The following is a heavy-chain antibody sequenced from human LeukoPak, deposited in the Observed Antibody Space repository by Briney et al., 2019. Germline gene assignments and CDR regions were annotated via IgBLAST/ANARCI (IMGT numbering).Heavy chain of an antibody. Sequence: PGGSLRLSCAASGFTFSSYGMHWVHQAPGKGLEWVANIKQDGSEKYYVDSVKGRFTISRDNAKNSLYLQMNSLRAEDTAVYYCAREGSYYDSSGYYSSFDYWGQGTLVTVSS. V-gene: IGHV3-7*03. D-gene: IGHD3-22*01. CDR3: AREGSYYDSSGYYSSFDY. CDR2: IKQDGSEK. CDR1: GFTFSSYG. J-gene: IGHJ4*02.